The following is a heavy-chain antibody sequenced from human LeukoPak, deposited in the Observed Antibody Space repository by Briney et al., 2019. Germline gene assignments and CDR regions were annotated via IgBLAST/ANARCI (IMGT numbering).Heavy chain of an antibody. J-gene: IGHJ4*02. V-gene: IGHV3-23*01. Sequence: GGSLRLSCAASGFTFNTNAMSWVRQAPGKGLEWVSAISGRTGGTYCADSVKGRFTISRDNSKSTLYLQMDSLRAEDTAVYHCAKCGNSGCHLIDYWGQGILVTVSS. CDR1: GFTFNTNA. CDR3: AKCGNSGCHLIDY. D-gene: IGHD5-12*01. CDR2: ISGRTGGT.